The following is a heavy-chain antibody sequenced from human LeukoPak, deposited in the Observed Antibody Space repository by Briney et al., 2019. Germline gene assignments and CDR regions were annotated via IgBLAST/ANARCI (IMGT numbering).Heavy chain of an antibody. Sequence: GGSLRLSCAASGFTFSSFWMSWVRQAPGKGLEWVANIKQDGSEKYYVDSVKGRFSISRDNARNSLYLQMSSPRVEDTAMYYCARDLAAIAPGIGGYWGQGNLVTVSS. J-gene: IGHJ4*02. CDR1: GFTFSSFW. CDR2: IKQDGSEK. V-gene: IGHV3-7*01. CDR3: ARDLAAIAPGIGGY. D-gene: IGHD3-3*01.